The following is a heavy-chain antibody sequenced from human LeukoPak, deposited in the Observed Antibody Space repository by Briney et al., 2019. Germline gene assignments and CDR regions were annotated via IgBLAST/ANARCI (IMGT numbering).Heavy chain of an antibody. CDR3: ARGPSAWYSSGWSDY. CDR2: INHSGST. CDR1: GGSMRSGSYY. D-gene: IGHD6-19*01. J-gene: IGHJ4*02. Sequence: SQTLSLTCTVSGGSMRSGSYYWSWIRQPPGKGLEWIGEINHSGSTNYNPSLKSRVTISVDTSKNQFSLKLSSVTAADTAVYYCARGPSAWYSSGWSDYWGQGTLVTVSS. V-gene: IGHV4-39*07.